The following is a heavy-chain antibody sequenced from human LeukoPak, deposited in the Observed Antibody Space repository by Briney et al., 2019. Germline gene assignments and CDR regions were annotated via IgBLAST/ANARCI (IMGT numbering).Heavy chain of an antibody. CDR3: ARQRSSSSVWYDILTSYYARSAFDI. D-gene: IGHD3-9*01. Sequence: PSETLSLTCTVSGGSISSNSYYWVCLPPPPGMELEWIGCIYYSGSTYYNPSIKRRITFSVDTTKNQFYLKLSSVTAADTAVYYCARQRSSSSVWYDILTSYYARSAFDIWGQGTMVTVSS. V-gene: IGHV4-39*01. CDR1: GGSISSNSYY. CDR2: IYYSGST. J-gene: IGHJ3*02.